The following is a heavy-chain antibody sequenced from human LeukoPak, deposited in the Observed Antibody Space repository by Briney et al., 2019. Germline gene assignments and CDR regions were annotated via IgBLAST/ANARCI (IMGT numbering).Heavy chain of an antibody. V-gene: IGHV4-39*07. D-gene: IGHD6-19*01. CDR1: GGSISSSSYY. CDR2: IYYSGIT. J-gene: IGHJ4*02. Sequence: PSETLSLTCTVSGGSISSSSYYWGWIRQPPGKGLEWIGSIYYSGITYYNPSLKSRVTISVDTSNNQFSLKLSSVTAADTAIYYCARDLSSGWSDYWGQGTLVTVSS. CDR3: ARDLSSGWSDY.